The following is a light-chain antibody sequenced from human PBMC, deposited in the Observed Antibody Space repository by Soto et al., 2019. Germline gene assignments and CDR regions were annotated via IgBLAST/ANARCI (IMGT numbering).Light chain of an antibody. Sequence: QSVLTQPASVSGFPGQSITISCTGTSRDVGSYDLVSWYQHHPGKAPKLMIYEGTKRPSGVSNRFSGSKSGNTASLAISGLQAEDEADYYCCSYAGSTTYVFGTGTKVTVL. CDR2: EGT. CDR1: SRDVGSYDL. J-gene: IGLJ1*01. CDR3: CSYAGSTTYV. V-gene: IGLV2-23*01.